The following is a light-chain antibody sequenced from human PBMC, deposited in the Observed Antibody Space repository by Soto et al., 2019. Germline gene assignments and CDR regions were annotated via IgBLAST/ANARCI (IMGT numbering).Light chain of an antibody. J-gene: IGLJ3*02. V-gene: IGLV6-57*01. Sequence: NFMLTQPHSVSESPGKTVTISCTRSSGSIASNYVQWYQQRPGSSPTTVIYEDNQRPSGVPDRFSGSIDSSSNSASLTISGLKTEDEADYYCQSYDSSNRCWVFGGGTKLTVL. CDR1: SGSIASNY. CDR2: EDN. CDR3: QSYDSSNRCWV.